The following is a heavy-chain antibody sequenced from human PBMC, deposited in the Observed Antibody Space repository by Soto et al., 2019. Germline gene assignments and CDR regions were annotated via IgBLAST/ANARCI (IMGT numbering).Heavy chain of an antibody. CDR2: IYSGGYT. D-gene: IGHD3-10*01. J-gene: IGHJ4*02. CDR1: GFTVSNNY. V-gene: IGHV3-53*01. CDR3: SSHPGGGGY. Sequence: EVQLVESGGGLIQPGGSLRLSCAVSGFTVSNNYMSWVRQAPGKGLEGVSVIYSGGYTAYGDSVKGRFTISRDNSKNTLFLQMKSPGAAATAGYSWSSHPGGGGYWGQGTLVTVSS.